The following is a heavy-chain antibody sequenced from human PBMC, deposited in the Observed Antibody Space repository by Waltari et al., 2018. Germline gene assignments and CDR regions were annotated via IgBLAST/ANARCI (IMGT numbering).Heavy chain of an antibody. CDR3: ARQRMIGVVVPAALGVGGFDP. V-gene: IGHV4-38-2*01. CDR1: GYSISSGYY. J-gene: IGHJ5*02. D-gene: IGHD2-2*01. CDR2: IYHSGST. Sequence: QVQLQESGPGLVKPSATLSLTCAVSGYSISSGYYWGWLRPPPGQGLEWIGSIYHSGSTYYNPSLKSRVTISVDTSKNQFSLKLSSVTAADTAVYYCARQRMIGVVVPAALGVGGFDPWGQGTLVTVSS.